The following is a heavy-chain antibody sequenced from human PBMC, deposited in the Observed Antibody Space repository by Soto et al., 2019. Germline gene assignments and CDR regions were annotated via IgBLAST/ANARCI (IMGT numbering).Heavy chain of an antibody. Sequence: QVQLVQSGAEVKKPGSSVKVSCKASGGTFSSYAISWVRQAPGQGLEWMGGIIPIFGTANYAQKFQGRVMITADESTSTAYMELSSLRSEDTAVYYCARDRNLVYYDILTGFSSWGQGTLVTVSS. CDR3: ARDRNLVYYDILTGFSS. J-gene: IGHJ4*02. CDR1: GGTFSSYA. V-gene: IGHV1-69*12. D-gene: IGHD3-9*01. CDR2: IIPIFGTA.